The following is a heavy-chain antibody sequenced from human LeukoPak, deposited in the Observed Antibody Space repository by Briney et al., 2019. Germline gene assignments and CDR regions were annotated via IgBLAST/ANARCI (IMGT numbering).Heavy chain of an antibody. Sequence: SETLSLTCTVSGGSISSYYWSWIRQPPGKGLEWIGYIYYSGSTNYNPSLKSRVTISVDTSKNQFSLKLGSVTAADTAVYYCARDLTRVFRGVLVHRFDPWGQGTLVTVSS. D-gene: IGHD3-10*01. J-gene: IGHJ5*02. CDR1: GGSISSYY. V-gene: IGHV4-59*01. CDR3: ARDLTRVFRGVLVHRFDP. CDR2: IYYSGST.